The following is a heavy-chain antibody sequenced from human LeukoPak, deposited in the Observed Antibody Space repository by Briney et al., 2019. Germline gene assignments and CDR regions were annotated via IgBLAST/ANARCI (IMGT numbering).Heavy chain of an antibody. J-gene: IGHJ4*02. V-gene: IGHV3-23*01. Sequence: GGSLRLSCSASEFSFSRYGMTWVRQAPGKGLEWVSSISDRGDSTHYADSVKGRFTISRDNSRNTSHLQMNSLRAEDTATYYCTGAPSGTTPNFDDWGQGTLVTVSS. CDR1: EFSFSRYG. CDR2: ISDRGDST. CDR3: TGAPSGTTPNFDD. D-gene: IGHD1-1*01.